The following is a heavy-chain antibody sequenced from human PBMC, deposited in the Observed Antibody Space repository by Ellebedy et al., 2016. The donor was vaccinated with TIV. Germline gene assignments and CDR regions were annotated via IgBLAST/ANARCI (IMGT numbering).Heavy chain of an antibody. CDR2: INHRGST. J-gene: IGHJ4*02. CDR3: ASGDCSGGSCYKNDN. D-gene: IGHD2-15*01. Sequence: MPSETLSLTCAVYGGSFSGYYWIWNRQPPGKGLEWIGEINHRGSTSYNPSLKSRVTISIDMSKNQFSLKLSSVTAADTAVYYCASGDCSGGSCYKNDNWGQGTLVTVSS. V-gene: IGHV4-34*01. CDR1: GGSFSGYY.